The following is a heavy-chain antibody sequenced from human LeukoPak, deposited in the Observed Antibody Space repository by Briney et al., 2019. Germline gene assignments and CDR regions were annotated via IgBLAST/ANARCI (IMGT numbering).Heavy chain of an antibody. CDR3: ARDYSGSYYFAFDI. V-gene: IGHV1-18*01. D-gene: IGHD1-26*01. J-gene: IGHJ3*02. CDR1: GSTFTSYG. Sequence: ASVKVSCKASGSTFTSYGISWLRQAPGQGLKWMGWISAYNGNTNYAQRLQGRVTMTTDTSTSTAYMELRSLRSDDTAVYYCARDYSGSYYFAFDIWGQGTMVTVSS. CDR2: ISAYNGNT.